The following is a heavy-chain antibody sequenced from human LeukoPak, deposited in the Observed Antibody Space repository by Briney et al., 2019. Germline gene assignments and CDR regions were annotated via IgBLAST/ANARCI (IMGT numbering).Heavy chain of an antibody. Sequence: SVKVSCKASGGTFSSYAISWVRQAPGQGLEWMGGIIPIFGTANYAQKFQGRVTITADESTSTAYMELSSLRSEDTAVYYCARDHGGGYPFLCYYYMDVWGKGTTVTVSS. D-gene: IGHD2-15*01. J-gene: IGHJ6*03. CDR1: GGTFSSYA. CDR3: ARDHGGGYPFLCYYYMDV. CDR2: IIPIFGTA. V-gene: IGHV1-69*13.